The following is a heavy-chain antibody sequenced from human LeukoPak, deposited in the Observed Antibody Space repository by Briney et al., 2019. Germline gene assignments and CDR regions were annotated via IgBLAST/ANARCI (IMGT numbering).Heavy chain of an antibody. CDR1: GNIFSDYC. D-gene: IGHD2-2*01. CDR3: ARRYCTSTSCFHLDY. V-gene: IGHV5-51*01. CDR2: ICPGDSDA. Sequence: GESLKISCKASGNIFSDYCIAWVRQMPGKGLELMGIICPGDSDARYSPSFQGQVTISADKSISTAYLQWSSLKASDTAMYYCARRYCTSTSCFHLDYWGQGTLVTASS. J-gene: IGHJ4*02.